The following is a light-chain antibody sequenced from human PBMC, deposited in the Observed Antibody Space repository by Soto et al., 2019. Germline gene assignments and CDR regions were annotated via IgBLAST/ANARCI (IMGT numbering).Light chain of an antibody. J-gene: IGKJ4*01. V-gene: IGKV3-20*01. CDR1: QSVSSSY. CDR2: DTS. CDR3: QQYGSSPVT. Sequence: EMVLTQSPGTLSLSPGERATLSCRASQSVSSSYLAWYQQRPGQAPRLLIYDTSGRATGVPDRFSGSGSGTDFTLTLSRREPEDFALYYCQQYGSSPVTFGGGTKVE.